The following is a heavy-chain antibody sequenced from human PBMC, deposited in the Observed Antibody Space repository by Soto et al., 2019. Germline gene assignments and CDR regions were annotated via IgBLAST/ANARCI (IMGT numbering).Heavy chain of an antibody. V-gene: IGHV4-30-2*01. CDR3: ARAFTAMGLFDY. CDR2: LYHGGAT. CDR1: GGSISSGAYS. J-gene: IGHJ4*02. D-gene: IGHD5-18*01. Sequence: SETLSLTCAVSGGSISSGAYSWGWIRQPPGKGLEWIGYLYHGGATYSNPSLKNRVTISGDWSKNQFSLKLNSVTAADTAVYYCARAFTAMGLFDYWGPGILGTVSA.